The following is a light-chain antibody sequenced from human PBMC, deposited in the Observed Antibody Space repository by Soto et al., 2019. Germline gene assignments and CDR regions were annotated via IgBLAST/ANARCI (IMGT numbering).Light chain of an antibody. CDR1: QSVTSNY. CDR2: GAS. CDR3: QQYGSSPERT. J-gene: IGKJ1*01. Sequence: EIVLTQSPGTLSLSPGERATLSCGASQSVTSNYLAWYQQKPGQAPRLLIFGASIRVTGIPDRFSGSGSGTDFTLTISRLEAEDFAVYYCQQYGSSPERTFGQGTKVDI. V-gene: IGKV3-20*01.